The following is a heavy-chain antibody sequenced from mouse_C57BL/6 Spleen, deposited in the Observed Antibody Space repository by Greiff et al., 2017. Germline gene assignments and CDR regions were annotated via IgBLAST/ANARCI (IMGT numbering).Heavy chain of an antibody. CDR1: GFSLTSYG. D-gene: IGHD2-1*01. CDR3: ARTYGNYFYYAMDY. J-gene: IGHJ4*01. V-gene: IGHV2-2*01. CDR2: IWSGGST. Sequence: VQRVESGPGLVQPSQSLSITCTVSGFSLTSYGVHWVRQSPGKGLEWLGVIWSGGSTDYNAAFISRLSISKDNSKSQVFFKMNSLQADDTAIYYCARTYGNYFYYAMDYWGQGTSVTVSS.